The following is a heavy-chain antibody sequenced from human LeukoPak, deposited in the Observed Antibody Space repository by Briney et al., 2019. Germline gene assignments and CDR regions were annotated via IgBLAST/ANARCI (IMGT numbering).Heavy chain of an antibody. CDR2: ISAYNGNT. CDR1: GYTCTSYG. CDR3: ARTWAPAWFGELFPNFDY. V-gene: IGHV1-18*01. J-gene: IGHJ4*02. Sequence: ASVKVSCKASGYTCTSYGISWVRQAPGQGLEWMGWISAYNGNTNYAQKLQGRVTMTTDTSTSTAYMELMSLRSDDTAVYYCARTWAPAWFGELFPNFDYWGQGTLVTVSS. D-gene: IGHD3-10*01.